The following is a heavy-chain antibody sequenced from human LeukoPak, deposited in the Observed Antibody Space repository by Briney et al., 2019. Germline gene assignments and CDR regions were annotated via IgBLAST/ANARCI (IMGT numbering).Heavy chain of an antibody. V-gene: IGHV3-23*01. Sequence: GRSLRLSCAASGFTFSSYAMTWVRQAPGKGLGWVSSISGGGSNPYSADSVKGRFTISRDNSKNTLYLQMNSLGADATAVYYCAKSGAGYSSGWYDYWGQGTLVTVSS. CDR2: ISGGGSNP. CDR3: AKSGAGYSSGWYDY. J-gene: IGHJ4*02. D-gene: IGHD6-19*01. CDR1: GFTFSSYA.